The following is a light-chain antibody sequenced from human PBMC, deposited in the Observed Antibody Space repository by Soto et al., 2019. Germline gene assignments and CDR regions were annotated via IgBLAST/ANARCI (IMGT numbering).Light chain of an antibody. CDR3: QQYKDYVYT. CDR2: DVS. V-gene: IGKV1-5*01. J-gene: IGKJ2*01. Sequence: IQMTQSPSSLSASVGDRVTITCRASQSISSWLAWYQQKPGKAPKLQISDVSTLERGVPSRFSGSGSATEFTLTISGLQPDDFATYYCQQYKDYVYTFGQGTKVDIK. CDR1: QSISSW.